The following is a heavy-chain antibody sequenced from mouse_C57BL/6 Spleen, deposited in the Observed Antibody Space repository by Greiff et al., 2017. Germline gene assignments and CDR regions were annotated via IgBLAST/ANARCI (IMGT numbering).Heavy chain of an antibody. CDR2: ISSGSSTI. CDR3: ARKAYSNYDGAMDY. D-gene: IGHD2-5*01. Sequence: EVKLVESGGGLVKPGGSLKLSCAASGFTFSDYGMHWVRQAPEKGLEWVAYISSGSSTIYYADTVKGRFTISRDNAKNTLFLQMTSLRSEDTAMYYCARKAYSNYDGAMDYWGQGTSVTVSS. V-gene: IGHV5-17*01. J-gene: IGHJ4*01. CDR1: GFTFSDYG.